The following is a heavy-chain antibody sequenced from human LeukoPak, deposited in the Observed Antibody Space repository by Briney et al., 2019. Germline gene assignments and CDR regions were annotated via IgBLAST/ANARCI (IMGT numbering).Heavy chain of an antibody. D-gene: IGHD3-3*01. J-gene: IGHJ6*04. CDR1: GFTFSSYS. CDR3: ARAEGYYDFWSGYSRPDV. V-gene: IGHV3-21*01. CDR2: ISSSSSYI. Sequence: GGSLRLSCAASGFTFSSYSMNWVRQAPGKGLEWVSSISSSSSYIYYADSVKGRFTISRDNAKNSLYLQMNSLRAEDTAVYYCARAEGYYDFWSGYSRPDVWGKGTTVTVSS.